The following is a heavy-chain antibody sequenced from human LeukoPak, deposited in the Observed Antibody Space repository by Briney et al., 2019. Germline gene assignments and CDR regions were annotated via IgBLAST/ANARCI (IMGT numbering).Heavy chain of an antibody. CDR3: ARVPTYYDFWSGYYRDNWFDP. J-gene: IGHJ5*02. V-gene: IGHV4-38-2*01. CDR2: IYHSGST. CDR1: GYSISSGYY. D-gene: IGHD3-3*01. Sequence: PSETLSLTCAVSGYSISSGYYWGWIRPPPGKGLEWIGSIYHSGSTYYNPSLKSRVTISVDTSKNQFSLKLSSVTAADTAVYYCARVPTYYDFWSGYYRDNWFDPWGQGALVTVSS.